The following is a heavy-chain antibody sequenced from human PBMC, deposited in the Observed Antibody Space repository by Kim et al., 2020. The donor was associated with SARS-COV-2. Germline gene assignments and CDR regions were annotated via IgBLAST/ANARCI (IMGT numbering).Heavy chain of an antibody. D-gene: IGHD2-15*01. J-gene: IGHJ5*02. CDR3: ARGMKGYQGSA. V-gene: IGHV3-48*04. CDR2: I. Sequence: IYYADSMKGRITTSRENAKKSLDLQMNSVGAEDTAVYYCARGMKGYQGSAWGQGTLVTVSS.